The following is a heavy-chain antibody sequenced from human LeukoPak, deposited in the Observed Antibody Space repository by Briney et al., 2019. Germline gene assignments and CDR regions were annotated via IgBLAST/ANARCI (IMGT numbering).Heavy chain of an antibody. CDR2: IYYSGST. Sequence: SETLSLTCTVSGGSISSYYWSWIRQPPGKGLEWIGYIYYSGSTNYNPSLKSRVTISVDTSKNQFSLKLSSVTAADTAVYYCARDRFWSGTNWYFDLWGRGTLVTVSP. V-gene: IGHV4-59*01. CDR1: GGSISSYY. J-gene: IGHJ2*01. D-gene: IGHD3-3*01. CDR3: ARDRFWSGTNWYFDL.